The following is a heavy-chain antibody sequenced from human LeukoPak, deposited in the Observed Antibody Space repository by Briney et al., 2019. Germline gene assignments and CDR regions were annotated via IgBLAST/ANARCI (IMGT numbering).Heavy chain of an antibody. J-gene: IGHJ4*02. Sequence: GPLRLSCAASGFTLSGFEMNWVRQAPGKGLEWISYSRNSGNPTYYADSVKGRFTISRDNAKNSLYLQMNSLRVEDTGVYYCVRGDWDYWGQGTLVTVSS. CDR1: GFTLSGFE. V-gene: IGHV3-48*03. CDR3: VRGDWDY. CDR2: SRNSGNPT. D-gene: IGHD2-21*01.